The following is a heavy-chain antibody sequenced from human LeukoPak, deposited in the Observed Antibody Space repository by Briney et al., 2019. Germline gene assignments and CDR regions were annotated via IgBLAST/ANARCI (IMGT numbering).Heavy chain of an antibody. V-gene: IGHV3-48*02. J-gene: IGHJ6*02. D-gene: IGHD4-17*01. CDR2: ISSSSSNI. Sequence: QAGGSLRLSCAASGFTFSSYSMNWVRQAPGKGLEWVSYISSSSSNIYYADSVKGRFTISRDNAKNSLYLQMNSLRDEDTAVYYCARDAHGDYLYYYYYGMDVWGQGTTVTVSS. CDR3: ARDAHGDYLYYYYYGMDV. CDR1: GFTFSSYS.